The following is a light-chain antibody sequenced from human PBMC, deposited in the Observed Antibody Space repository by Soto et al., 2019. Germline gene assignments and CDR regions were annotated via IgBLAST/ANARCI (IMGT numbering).Light chain of an antibody. J-gene: IGLJ3*02. V-gene: IGLV2-14*01. Sequence: QSALTQPASVSGSPGQSITISCTGTSSDIGSHNFVSWHQQHPGKARKFIIYGVSNRPSGVSNRFSGSKSGNMASLTISGLQADDEADYYCSSYTSTYIWVFGGGTKLTVL. CDR3: SSYTSTYIWV. CDR1: SSDIGSHNF. CDR2: GVS.